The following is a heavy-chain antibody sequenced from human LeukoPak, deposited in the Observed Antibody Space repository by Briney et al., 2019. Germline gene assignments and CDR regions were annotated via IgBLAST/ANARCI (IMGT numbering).Heavy chain of an antibody. CDR2: ISSSSYI. J-gene: IGHJ6*03. CDR1: GFTFSSYS. V-gene: IGHV3-21*01. CDR3: ARGFKTPRPYYYYMDV. Sequence: GGSLRLSCAASGFTFSSYSMNWVRQAPGKGLEWVSSISSSSYIYYADSVKGRFTISRDNSKNTLYLQMNSLRAEDTAVYYCARGFKTPRPYYYYMDVWGKGTTVTVSS.